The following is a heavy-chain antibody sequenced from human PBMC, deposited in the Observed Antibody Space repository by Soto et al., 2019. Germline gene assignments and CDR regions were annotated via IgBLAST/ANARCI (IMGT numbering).Heavy chain of an antibody. CDR1: AGSISTYH. J-gene: IGHJ6*02. CDR2: IYYSGST. CDR3: ARVPPTVRLPLGVVYYGMDV. D-gene: IGHD3-10*02. Sequence: TSETLSLTCTVSAGSISTYHWHWIRQPPGKGLEWIGNIYYSGSTNYNPSLKSRVSISVDTSKNQFSLNLSSVTAADTAVYYCARVPPTVRLPLGVVYYGMDVWGQGTTVTVSS. V-gene: IGHV4-59*01.